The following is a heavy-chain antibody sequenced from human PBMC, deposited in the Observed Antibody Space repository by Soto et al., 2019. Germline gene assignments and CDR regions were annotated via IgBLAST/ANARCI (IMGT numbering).Heavy chain of an antibody. J-gene: IGHJ6*02. Sequence: PGGSLRLSCAASGFTFDDYTMHWVRQAPGKGLEWVSLISWDGGSTYYADSVKGRFTISRDNSKNSLYLQMNSLRTEDTALYYCAKDRASYSYGYMIDYYGMDVWGQGTTVTVSS. D-gene: IGHD5-18*01. CDR3: AKDRASYSYGYMIDYYGMDV. CDR1: GFTFDDYT. CDR2: ISWDGGST. V-gene: IGHV3-43*01.